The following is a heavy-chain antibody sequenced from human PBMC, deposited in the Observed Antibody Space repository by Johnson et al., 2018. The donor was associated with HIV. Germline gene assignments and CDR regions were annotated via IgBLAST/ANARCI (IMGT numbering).Heavy chain of an antibody. CDR3: ARGHMVRGVTHAFDI. Sequence: VQLVESGGGVVQPGWSLRLSCAVSGFTFSGYGMHWVRPTPGKGLEWVAFIRHDGNNKYYADSLKGRFTISRDNSKNTLYLQMNSLRADDTAVYYCARGHMVRGVTHAFDIWGQGTMVTVSS. CDR2: IRHDGNNK. D-gene: IGHD3-10*01. J-gene: IGHJ3*02. CDR1: GFTFSGYG. V-gene: IGHV3-30*02.